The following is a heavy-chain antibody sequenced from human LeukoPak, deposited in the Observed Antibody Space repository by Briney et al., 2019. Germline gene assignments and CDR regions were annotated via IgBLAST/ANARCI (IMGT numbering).Heavy chain of an antibody. V-gene: IGHV3-7*01. CDR2: IKQDGSEK. CDR3: ARDRMYSSSWYSREYYYYYYMDV. D-gene: IGHD6-13*01. Sequence: GGSLRLSCAASGFTVSSNYMSWVRQAPGKGLEWVANIKQDGSEKYFVDSVKGRFTISRDNAKNSLYLQMNSLRVEDTAVYYCARDRMYSSSWYSREYYYYYYMDVWGKGTTVTVSS. CDR1: GFTVSSNY. J-gene: IGHJ6*03.